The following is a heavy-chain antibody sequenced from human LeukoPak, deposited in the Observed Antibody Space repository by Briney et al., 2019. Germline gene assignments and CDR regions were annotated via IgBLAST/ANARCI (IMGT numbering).Heavy chain of an antibody. J-gene: IGHJ4*02. CDR2: LRRDGSDK. CDR1: GFTFSNYG. Sequence: PGGSLRLSCAASGFTFSNYGMNWVRQAPGKGLEWVAFLRRDGSDKYYADSVKGRFTISRDNSKNTVYLQMNSLRPEDTAVYYCAKDHSQNFDYWGQGTLVTVSS. V-gene: IGHV3-30*02. CDR3: AKDHSQNFDY. D-gene: IGHD5-18*01.